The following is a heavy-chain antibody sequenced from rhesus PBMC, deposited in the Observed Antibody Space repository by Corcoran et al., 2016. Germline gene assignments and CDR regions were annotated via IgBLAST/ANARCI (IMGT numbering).Heavy chain of an antibody. V-gene: IGHV2-1*01. D-gene: IGHD2-27*01. CDR3: ARRGAAAIFDY. Sequence: QVTLKESGPALVKPTQTLTLTCTFSGFSLSTSCMGVGWFRQPPGKTLEWLAHIYWDDDKRYSKSLKSRLTISKDTSKNQVVLTMTNMDPVDTATYYCARRGAAAIFDYWGQGVLVTVSS. J-gene: IGHJ4*01. CDR1: GFSLSTSCMG. CDR2: IYWDDDK.